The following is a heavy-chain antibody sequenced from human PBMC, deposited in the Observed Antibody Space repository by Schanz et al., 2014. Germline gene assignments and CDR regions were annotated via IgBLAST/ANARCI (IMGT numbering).Heavy chain of an antibody. J-gene: IGHJ4*02. CDR1: GFTFTTFA. CDR3: VKTDAGWRFDY. CDR2: ISDRGDGT. D-gene: IGHD6-19*01. V-gene: IGHV3-23*01. Sequence: EQVLESGGGFVQPGGSLRLSCATSGFTFTTFAMTWVRQAPGKGLEWVSGISDRGDGTNYGDSVRGRFTISRDNSRNTVYLHMNNVEVAATATYYCVKTDAGWRFDYWGQGTLVIVSS.